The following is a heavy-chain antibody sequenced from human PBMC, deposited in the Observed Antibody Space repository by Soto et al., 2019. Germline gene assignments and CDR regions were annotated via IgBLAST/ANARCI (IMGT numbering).Heavy chain of an antibody. V-gene: IGHV3-23*01. Sequence: EVQLLDSGGDSVQPGGSLRLSCAASGFAFANYAMTWVRQASGKGLEWVSTMGGGGGSTYYADSVRGRFTISRDNSKNTVYLQMNSLRAEDTAVYFCAKERLARGADYWGQGTLVTVSS. CDR3: AKERLARGADY. CDR1: GFAFANYA. CDR2: MGGGGGST. J-gene: IGHJ4*02. D-gene: IGHD6-6*01.